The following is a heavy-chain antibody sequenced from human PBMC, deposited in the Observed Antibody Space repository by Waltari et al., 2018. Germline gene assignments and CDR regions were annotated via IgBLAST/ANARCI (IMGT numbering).Heavy chain of an antibody. Sequence: QVQLQESGPGLVKPSQTLSLTCTVSGGSISRGGYYWSWIRQHPGKGLEWIGYIYYSGSTYYNPSLKSRVTISVDTSKNQFSLKLSSVTAADTAVYYCARADYGGNSNAFDIWGQGTMVTVSS. CDR1: GGSISRGGYY. J-gene: IGHJ3*02. CDR2: IYYSGST. D-gene: IGHD4-17*01. V-gene: IGHV4-31*03. CDR3: ARADYGGNSNAFDI.